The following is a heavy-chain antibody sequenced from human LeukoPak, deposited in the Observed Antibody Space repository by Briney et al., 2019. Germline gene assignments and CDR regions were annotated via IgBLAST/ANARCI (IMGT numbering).Heavy chain of an antibody. V-gene: IGHV1-18*01. CDR2: ISAYNGNT. J-gene: IGHJ6*02. Sequence: GASVKVSCKASGYTFTSYGISWVRQAPGQGLEWMGGISAYNGNTNYAQKLQGRVTMTTDTSTSTAYMELRSLRSDDTAVYYCASASSPYYYYGMDVWGQGTTVTVSS. CDR1: GYTFTSYG. D-gene: IGHD2-2*01. CDR3: ASASSPYYYYGMDV.